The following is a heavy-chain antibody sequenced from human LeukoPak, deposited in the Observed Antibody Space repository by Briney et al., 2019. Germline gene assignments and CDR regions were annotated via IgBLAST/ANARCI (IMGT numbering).Heavy chain of an antibody. CDR1: GFTFSSYG. D-gene: IGHD3-9*01. Sequence: GGSLRLSCAASGFTFSSYGMHWVRQAPGKGLEWVAFIRYDGSNKYYADSVKGRFTISRDNSKNTLYLQMNSLRAEDTAVYYCAKDYYSYFDWLCISSGGGPFSFDYWGQGTLVTVSS. J-gene: IGHJ4*02. CDR2: IRYDGSNK. V-gene: IGHV3-30*02. CDR3: AKDYYSYFDWLCISSGGGPFSFDY.